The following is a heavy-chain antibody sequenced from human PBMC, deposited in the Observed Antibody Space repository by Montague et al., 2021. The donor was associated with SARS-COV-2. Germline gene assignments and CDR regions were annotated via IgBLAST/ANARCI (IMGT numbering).Heavy chain of an antibody. CDR1: GASFSGYY. V-gene: IGHV4-34*12. D-gene: IGHD3-10*01. J-gene: IGHJ6*02. Sequence: SGTLSLTCHVYGASFSGYYWSWVRQSPGKGLEWIGEVIHSGTTNYNPSLKGRVTISIDSSNDRFSLRLTSLTAADTGVYYCASGEFFYYGSGSYYRSALDDWGQGTTVTVSS. CDR2: VIHSGTT. CDR3: ASGEFFYYGSGSYYRSALDD.